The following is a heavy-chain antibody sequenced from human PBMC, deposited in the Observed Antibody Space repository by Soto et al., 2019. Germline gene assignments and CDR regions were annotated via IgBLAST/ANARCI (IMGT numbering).Heavy chain of an antibody. J-gene: IGHJ4*02. CDR2: IYYSGST. Sequence: SETLSLTCTVSGGSISSSSYYWGWIRQPPGKGLEWIGSIYYSGSTYYNPSLKSRVTISVDTSKNQFSLKLSSVTAADTAVYYCARVGQLAYYFDYWGQGTLVTVSS. CDR1: GGSISSSSYY. CDR3: ARVGQLAYYFDY. V-gene: IGHV4-39*01. D-gene: IGHD6-6*01.